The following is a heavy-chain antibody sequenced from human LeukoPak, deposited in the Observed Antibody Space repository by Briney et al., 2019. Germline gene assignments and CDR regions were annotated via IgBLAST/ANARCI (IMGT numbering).Heavy chain of an antibody. CDR2: ISSSSSYI. D-gene: IGHD5-18*01. CDR1: GFTFSSYS. Sequence: GGSLRLSCAASGFTFSSYSMNWVRQAPGKGLEWVSSISSSSSYIYYADSVKGRFTISRDNAKNSLYLQMNSLTAEDTAPHYFSRGASSGYRKAYGGKGTLVPVSA. CDR3: SRGASSGYRKAY. J-gene: IGHJ4*02. V-gene: IGHV3-21*04.